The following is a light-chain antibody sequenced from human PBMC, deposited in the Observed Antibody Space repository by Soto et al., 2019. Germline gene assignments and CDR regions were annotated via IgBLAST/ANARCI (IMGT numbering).Light chain of an antibody. V-gene: IGKV3D-15*01. Sequence: EVVMTQSPATLSVSPGETTRLSCRASQSINSGVAWYQQKVGQTPRLLIHGASTRATGIAARFSGSGSGSEFTLTISGLQSEDFATYYCQQYNNWPVTSGGGTKVDIK. J-gene: IGKJ4*01. CDR2: GAS. CDR3: QQYNNWPVT. CDR1: QSINSG.